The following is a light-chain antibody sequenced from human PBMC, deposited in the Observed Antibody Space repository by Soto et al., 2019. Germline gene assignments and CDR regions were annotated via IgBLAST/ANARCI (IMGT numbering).Light chain of an antibody. J-gene: IGKJ4*01. CDR3: QQYYSDPVT. V-gene: IGKV1-8*01. CDR1: QGISSY. Sequence: AIRMTQSPSSFSASTGDRVTITCRASQGISSYLAWYQQKPGQAPKLLIYAASTLQSGVPSRFSGSGSGTDFTLTISCLQSEDFATYYCQQYYSDPVTFGGGTKVEIK. CDR2: AAS.